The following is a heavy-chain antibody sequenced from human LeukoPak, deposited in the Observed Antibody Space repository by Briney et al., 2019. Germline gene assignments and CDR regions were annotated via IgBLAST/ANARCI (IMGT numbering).Heavy chain of an antibody. CDR3: AREVYCSGGSCYPYYFDY. J-gene: IGHJ4*02. CDR1: GFTFSNYW. V-gene: IGHV3-11*04. CDR2: ISSSGSTI. D-gene: IGHD2-15*01. Sequence: GGSLRLSCAASGFTFSNYWMSWVRQAPGKGLEWVSYISSSGSTIYYADSVKGRFTISRDNAKNSLYLQMNSLRAEDTAVYYCAREVYCSGGSCYPYYFDYWGQGTLVTVSS.